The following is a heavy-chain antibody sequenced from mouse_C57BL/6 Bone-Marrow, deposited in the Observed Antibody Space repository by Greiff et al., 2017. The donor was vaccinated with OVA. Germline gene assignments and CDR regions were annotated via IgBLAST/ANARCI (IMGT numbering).Heavy chain of an antibody. J-gene: IGHJ2*01. CDR1: GYSFTGYY. D-gene: IGHD1-1*01. CDR3: AREEDYYGSLYYFDY. CDR2: INPSTGGT. V-gene: IGHV1-42*01. Sequence: EVKLMESGPELVKPGASVKISCKASGYSFTGYYMNWVKQSPEKSLEWIGEINPSTGGTTYNQKFKAKATLTVDKSSSTAYMQLKSLTSEDSAVYYCAREEDYYGSLYYFDYWGQGTTLTVSS.